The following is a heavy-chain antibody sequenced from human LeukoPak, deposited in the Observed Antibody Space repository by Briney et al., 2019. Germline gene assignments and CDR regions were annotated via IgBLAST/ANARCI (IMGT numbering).Heavy chain of an antibody. Sequence: GRSLRLSCAASGFTFDDYDMHWVRQAPGKGLEWVSGISWNSDNVDYADSVKGRFTISRDNAKNSLYLQMNSLRTEDMALYYCAKGGQQLLNDWFDPWGQGTLVTVSS. CDR2: ISWNSDNV. CDR3: AKGGQQLLNDWFDP. D-gene: IGHD6-13*01. V-gene: IGHV3-9*03. J-gene: IGHJ5*02. CDR1: GFTFDDYD.